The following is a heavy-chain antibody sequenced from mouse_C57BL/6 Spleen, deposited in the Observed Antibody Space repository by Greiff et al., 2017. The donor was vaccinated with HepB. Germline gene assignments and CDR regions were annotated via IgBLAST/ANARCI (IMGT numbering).Heavy chain of an antibody. CDR3: ARSKGVVYYYAMDY. J-gene: IGHJ4*01. CDR1: GYAFSSYW. V-gene: IGHV1-80*01. Sequence: QVQLKESGAELVKPGASVKISCKASGYAFSSYWMNWVKQRPGKGLEWIGQIYPGDGDTNYNGKFKGKATLTADKSSSTAYMQLSSLTSEDSAVYFCARSKGVVYYYAMDYWGQGTSVTVSS. CDR2: IYPGDGDT. D-gene: IGHD1-1*02.